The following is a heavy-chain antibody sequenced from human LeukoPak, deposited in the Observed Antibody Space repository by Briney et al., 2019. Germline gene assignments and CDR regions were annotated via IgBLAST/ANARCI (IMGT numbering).Heavy chain of an antibody. CDR1: GFTFNSYD. V-gene: IGHV3-23*01. Sequence: GGSLRLSCAASGFTFNSYDMSWVRQAPGEGLEWVSSISLSTNGKTYADSVKGRFTISTDNAKNTLYLQMDSLRAEDTAIYYCAKALTRWAFDIWGQGTMVTVSS. D-gene: IGHD3-16*01. CDR2: ISLSTNGK. J-gene: IGHJ3*02. CDR3: AKALTRWAFDI.